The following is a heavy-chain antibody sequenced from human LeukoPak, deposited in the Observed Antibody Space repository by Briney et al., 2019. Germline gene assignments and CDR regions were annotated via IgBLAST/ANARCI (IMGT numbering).Heavy chain of an antibody. CDR3: AKDLGEYDYYYGMDV. J-gene: IGHJ6*02. CDR2: ISYDGSNK. CDR1: GFTLSSYG. Sequence: GGSLRLSCAASGFTLSSYGMHWVRQAPGKGLEWVEVISYDGSNKYYADTVMGRFTISRDNSKNTLYLQMNSLRAEDTAVYYCAKDLGEYDYYYGMDVWGQGTTVTVSS. V-gene: IGHV3-30*18. D-gene: IGHD3-3*01.